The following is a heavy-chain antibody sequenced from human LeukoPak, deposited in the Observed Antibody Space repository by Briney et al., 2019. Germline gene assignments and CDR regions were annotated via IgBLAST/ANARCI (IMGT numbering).Heavy chain of an antibody. CDR1: GYTFASYG. V-gene: IGHV1-18*01. CDR3: ARVIGLGRSDY. CDR2: ISAYNGNT. J-gene: IGHJ4*02. D-gene: IGHD3/OR15-3a*01. Sequence: ASVKVSCKASGYTFASYGISWVRQAPGQGLEWMGWISAYNGNTNYAQKLQGRVTMTTDTSTSTAHMELRSLRSDDTAVYYCARVIGLGRSDYWGQGTLVTVSS.